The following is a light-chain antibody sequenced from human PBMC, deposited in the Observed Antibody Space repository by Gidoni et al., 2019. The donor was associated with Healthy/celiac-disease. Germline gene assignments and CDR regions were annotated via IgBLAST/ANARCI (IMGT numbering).Light chain of an antibody. CDR3: MQALHTPLT. CDR2: LGS. Sequence: HPMIYLGSNRASGVPDRFSGSGSGTDFTLKLSRVEAEDVVVYYCMQALHTPLTFGGXTKVEIK. J-gene: IGKJ4*01. V-gene: IGKV2-28*01.